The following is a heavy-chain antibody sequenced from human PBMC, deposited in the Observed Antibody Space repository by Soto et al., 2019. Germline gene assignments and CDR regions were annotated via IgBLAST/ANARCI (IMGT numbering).Heavy chain of an antibody. CDR2: INPNSGGT. J-gene: IGHJ4*02. V-gene: IGHV1-2*04. Sequence: ASVKVSCKASGYTFTGYYMHWVRQAPGQGLEWMGWINPNSGGTNYAQKFQGWVTMTGDTSISTAYMELSRLRSDDTAVYYCARTELGLNPFDYWGQGTLVTVSS. CDR1: GYTFTGYY. CDR3: ARTELGLNPFDY. D-gene: IGHD1-26*01.